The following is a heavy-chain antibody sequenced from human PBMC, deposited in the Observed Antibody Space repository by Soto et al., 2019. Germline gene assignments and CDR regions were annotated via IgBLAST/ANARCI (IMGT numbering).Heavy chain of an antibody. J-gene: IGHJ6*02. Sequence: QVQLQQWGAGLLKPSETLSLTCAVYGGSFSGYYWSWIRQPPGKGLEWIGEINHSGSTNYNPSLKSRVTISVDTSKIQFSLKLSSVTAADTAVYYCASYSSSFLRYYYGMDVWGQGTTVTVSS. CDR3: ASYSSSFLRYYYGMDV. CDR2: INHSGST. V-gene: IGHV4-34*01. D-gene: IGHD6-6*01. CDR1: GGSFSGYY.